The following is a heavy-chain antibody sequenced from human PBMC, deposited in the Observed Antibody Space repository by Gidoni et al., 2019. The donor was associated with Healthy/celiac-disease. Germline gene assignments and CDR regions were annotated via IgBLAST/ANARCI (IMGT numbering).Heavy chain of an antibody. Sequence: QVTLKESGPVLVKHTETLTLTRTVSGFSPSNARMGVSWLRHPPGKALEWLAHICSNDEKSYSTSLKSRLTISKDTSKSQVVLTMTNMDPVDTATYYCARIPGYSSSWAPPHFDYWGQGTLVTVSS. CDR2: ICSNDEK. D-gene: IGHD6-13*01. J-gene: IGHJ4*02. V-gene: IGHV2-26*01. CDR3: ARIPGYSSSWAPPHFDY. CDR1: GFSPSNARMG.